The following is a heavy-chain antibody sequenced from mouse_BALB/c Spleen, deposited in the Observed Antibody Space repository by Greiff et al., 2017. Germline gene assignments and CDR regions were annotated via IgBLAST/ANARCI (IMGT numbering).Heavy chain of an antibody. CDR1: GYSFTDYW. CDR2: IDTSDSYT. CDR3: ARGMDY. Sequence: QVQLQQTGPELVKPGASVKISCKASGYSFTDYWMHWVKQRPGQGLEWIGAIDTSDSYTSYNQKFKGKATLTVDESSSTAYMQLSSLTSEDSAVYYCARGMDYWGQGTSVTVSS. J-gene: IGHJ4*01. V-gene: IGHV1-69*02.